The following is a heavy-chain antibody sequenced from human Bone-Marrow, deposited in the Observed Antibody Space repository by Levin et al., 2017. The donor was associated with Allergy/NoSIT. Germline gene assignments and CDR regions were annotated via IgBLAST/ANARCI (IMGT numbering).Heavy chain of an antibody. D-gene: IGHD3-3*01. CDR2: IKADGSEK. CDR1: GFNFRTYW. CDR3: ARGHGITIFGLVIMGFFDL. Sequence: GESLKISCAASGFNFRTYWMNWVRQTPGKGLEWVANIKADGSEKNYLDSVKGRFSISRDNSENSLFLQIDNLGVDDTGVYYCARGHGITIFGLVIMGFFDLWGQGTRVTVSS. V-gene: IGHV3-7*04. J-gene: IGHJ4*02.